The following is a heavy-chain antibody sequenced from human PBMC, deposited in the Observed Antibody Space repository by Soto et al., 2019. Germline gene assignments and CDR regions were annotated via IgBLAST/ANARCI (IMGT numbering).Heavy chain of an antibody. J-gene: IGHJ4*02. CDR3: ATDLTYSSSWSFDY. CDR2: FDPEDGET. V-gene: IGHV1-24*01. CDR1: GYTRTELS. D-gene: IGHD6-13*01. Sequence: DSVKVSCKVSGYTRTELSMHWVRQARGKRLEWMGGFDPEDGETIYAQKFQARVTMTEDKSTDTAYMELSSLRSEDTAVYYCATDLTYSSSWSFDYWGQGTLVTVSS.